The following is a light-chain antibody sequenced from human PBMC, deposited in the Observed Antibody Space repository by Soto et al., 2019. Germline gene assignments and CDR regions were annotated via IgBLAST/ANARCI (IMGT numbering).Light chain of an antibody. J-gene: IGLJ1*01. CDR2: SNN. CDR1: TSNIGVNS. Sequence: QAVVTQPSSASGTPGQRVTIACSGSTSNIGVNSVNWFQQLPGTAPKLLIHSNNLRPSGVPDRFSGSKSGTSASLAISGLQSEDEADYYCAAWDDSLTGLYVFGTGTKVTVL. CDR3: AAWDDSLTGLYV. V-gene: IGLV1-44*01.